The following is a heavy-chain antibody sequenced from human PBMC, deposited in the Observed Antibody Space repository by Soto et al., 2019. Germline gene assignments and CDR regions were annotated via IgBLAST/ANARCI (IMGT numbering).Heavy chain of an antibody. Sequence: QVQLVQSGAEVKNHGSSVKVSCKTSGGTFSNDAISWVRQAPGQGLGWMGGIIPIYGTTHYAQKFQDRLKLTADESTGTAYMELSSLRSDDTGVYYCARDGMGTIVGGMDVWGQGTTVTVSS. D-gene: IGHD7-27*01. J-gene: IGHJ6*02. CDR3: ARDGMGTIVGGMDV. V-gene: IGHV1-69*01. CDR2: IIPIYGTT. CDR1: GGTFSNDA.